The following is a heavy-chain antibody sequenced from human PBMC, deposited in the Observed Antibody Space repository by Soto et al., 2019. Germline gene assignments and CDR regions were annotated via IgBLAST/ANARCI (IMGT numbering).Heavy chain of an antibody. CDR2: IYSGGST. D-gene: IGHD2-2*01. J-gene: IGHJ3*01. V-gene: IGHV3-66*01. CDR1: GFTVSSNY. CDR3: AARGVVLPAGTDALDV. Sequence: VQLVESGGGLVQPGGSLRLSCTVSGFTVSSNYLGWVRQAPGKGLELVSVIYSGGSTLSADSVKGRFTLSRDDYKNMVWLQMNSLKAEDTAVYYCAARGVVLPAGTDALDVWGQGTMVTVSS.